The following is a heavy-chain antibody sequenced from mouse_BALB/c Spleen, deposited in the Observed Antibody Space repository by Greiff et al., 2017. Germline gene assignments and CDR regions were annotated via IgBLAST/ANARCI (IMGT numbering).Heavy chain of an antibody. CDR2: IDPENGDT. D-gene: IGHD2-14*01. J-gene: IGHJ2*01. Sequence: DVKLQESGAELVRSGASVKLSCTASGFNIKDYYMHWVKQRPEQGLEWIGWIDPENGDTEYAPKFQGKATMTADTSSNTAYLQLSSLTSEDTAVYYCTKGYAYFDYWGQGTTLTVSS. CDR3: TKGYAYFDY. CDR1: GFNIKDYY. V-gene: IGHV14-4*02.